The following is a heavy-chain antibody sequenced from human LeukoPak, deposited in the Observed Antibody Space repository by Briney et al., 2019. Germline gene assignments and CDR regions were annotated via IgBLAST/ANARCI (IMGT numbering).Heavy chain of an antibody. CDR1: GGSISSYY. Sequence: SETLSLTRTVSGGSISSYYWSWIRQPAGKGLEWIGRIYTSGSTNYNPSLKSRVTISVDTSKNQFSLKLSSVTAADTAVYYCARHGALHDYSNYYYGMDVWGQGTTVTVSS. CDR3: ARHGALHDYSNYYYGMDV. CDR2: IYTSGST. V-gene: IGHV4-4*07. J-gene: IGHJ6*02. D-gene: IGHD4-11*01.